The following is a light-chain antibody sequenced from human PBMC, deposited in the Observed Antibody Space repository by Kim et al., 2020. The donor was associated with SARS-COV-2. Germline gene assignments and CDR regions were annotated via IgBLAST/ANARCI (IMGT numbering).Light chain of an antibody. CDR3: SSYTSSSTLDV. CDR1: RSDVGGYNY. V-gene: IGLV2-14*03. CDR2: EVS. Sequence: SITISCTGTRSDVGGYNYVSLYQQHPGKAPKLMIYEVSNRPSGVSNRFSGSKSGNTASLTISGLQAEDEADYYCSSYTSSSTLDVFGTGTKVTVL. J-gene: IGLJ1*01.